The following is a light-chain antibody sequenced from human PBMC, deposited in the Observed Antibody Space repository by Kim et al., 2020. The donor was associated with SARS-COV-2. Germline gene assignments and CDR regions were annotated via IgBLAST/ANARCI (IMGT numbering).Light chain of an antibody. Sequence: EIVMTQSPATLSVSPGGRATLSCRASQNINSNLVWYQQKPGQAPRLLIYAASTRATGIPARFSGSGSGTEFTLTISSLQSEDFAVYYCQQYNNWPRTFGQGTKVEI. CDR2: AAS. CDR1: QNINSN. J-gene: IGKJ1*01. CDR3: QQYNNWPRT. V-gene: IGKV3-15*01.